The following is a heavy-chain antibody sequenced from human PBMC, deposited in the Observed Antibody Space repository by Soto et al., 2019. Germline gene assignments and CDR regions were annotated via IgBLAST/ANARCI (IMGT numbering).Heavy chain of an antibody. D-gene: IGHD2-15*01. CDR3: ARDTDIVVVVAAAKTFDY. J-gene: IGHJ4*02. V-gene: IGHV1-18*04. CDR2: ISAYNGNT. CDR1: GYTFTNYY. Sequence: ASVKVSCKASGYTFTNYYIHWVRQAPGQGLEWMGWISAYNGNTNYAQKLQGRVTMTTDTSTSTAYMELRSLRSDDTAVYYCARDTDIVVVVAAAKTFDYWGQGTLVTVSS.